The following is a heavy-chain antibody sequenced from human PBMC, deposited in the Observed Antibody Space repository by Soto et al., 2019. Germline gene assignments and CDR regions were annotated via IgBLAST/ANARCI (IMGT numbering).Heavy chain of an antibody. J-gene: IGHJ6*02. CDR1: GFTFRSYS. CDR2: ITTSSSNI. CDR3: ARRGYYYYGFDA. V-gene: IGHV3-21*01. Sequence: EVQLVESGGGLVKPGGSLRLSCVASGFTFRSYSMNWVRQAPGKGLEWVSSITTSSSNIYYADSVKGRFTISRDNAKNSLSLQLHRLRVEDTATYYCARRGYYYYGFDAWGQGTTVTVSS.